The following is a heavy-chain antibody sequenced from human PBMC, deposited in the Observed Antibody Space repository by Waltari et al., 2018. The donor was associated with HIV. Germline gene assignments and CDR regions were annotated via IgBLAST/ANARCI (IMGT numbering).Heavy chain of an antibody. CDR2: IDGDGGVT. Sequence: LVESGGSPVQSGESLRLPSRATGFTFGSHWMHWVRQSPGKGLVWVSRIDGDGGVTKYADAVKGRFTISRDNAKNTLFLDMKNLRVEDSGIYHCVKDVTVKLYGVYYSGLDVWGLGTTVTV. J-gene: IGHJ6*02. CDR3: VKDVTVKLYGVYYSGLDV. D-gene: IGHD2-8*01. CDR1: GFTFGSHW. V-gene: IGHV3-74*03.